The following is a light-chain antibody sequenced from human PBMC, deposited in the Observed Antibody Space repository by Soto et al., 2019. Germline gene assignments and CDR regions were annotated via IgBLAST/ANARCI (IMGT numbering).Light chain of an antibody. V-gene: IGKV3-20*01. CDR2: HAS. Sequence: EIVLTQSPGTLSLSPGERATLSCRASQSVRGDSLAWSQHKPGQAPRLLIFHASSRVTGTPDRFSGSGSGTDCTLTITTLEPEDVAVYYCQQYGGSPGTFGQGTKVEVK. CDR3: QQYGGSPGT. CDR1: QSVRGDS. J-gene: IGKJ1*01.